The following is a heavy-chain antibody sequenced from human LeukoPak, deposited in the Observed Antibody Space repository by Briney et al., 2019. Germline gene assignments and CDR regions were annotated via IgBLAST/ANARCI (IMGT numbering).Heavy chain of an antibody. J-gene: IGHJ4*02. CDR1: GYTLTELS. CDR2: FDPEDGET. Sequence: ASVKVSCKLSGYTLTELSMHWVRQAPGKGLEWMGGFDPEDGETIYAQKFQARVTMTEDTSTDTAYMELSSLRSEDTAVYYCATALRYCTNGVCYTPNPHFDYWGQGTLVTVSS. V-gene: IGHV1-24*01. D-gene: IGHD2-8*01. CDR3: ATALRYCTNGVCYTPNPHFDY.